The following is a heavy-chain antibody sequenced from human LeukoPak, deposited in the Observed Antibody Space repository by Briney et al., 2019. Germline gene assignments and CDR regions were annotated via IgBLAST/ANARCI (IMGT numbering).Heavy chain of an antibody. V-gene: IGHV4-39*01. CDR2: IYYSGST. CDR1: GDSISGSSYY. J-gene: IGHJ3*02. CDR3: ARRATKNTLLDAFDI. Sequence: SETLSLTCTVSGDSISGSSYYWGWIRQPPGKGLEWIGNIYYSGSTYYNPSLKSRVTISVDTSKNQFSLKLNPVTAADTAVYYCARRATKNTLLDAFDIWGQGTMVTVSS. D-gene: IGHD1-1*01.